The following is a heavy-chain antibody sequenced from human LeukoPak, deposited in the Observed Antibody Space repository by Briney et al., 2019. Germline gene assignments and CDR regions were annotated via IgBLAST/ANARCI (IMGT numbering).Heavy chain of an antibody. V-gene: IGHV1-8*01. CDR3: AVYVGADY. CDR1: GYTFPSFD. J-gene: IGHJ4*02. D-gene: IGHD3-16*01. Sequence: GSVKVSFKAFGYTFPSFDIKWVRQAPGKGLEWMGWMNPNSGNTGYAQKFQGRVTMTRNTSISTAYMELSSLRSEDTAVYYCAVYVGADYWGQGTLVTVSS. CDR2: MNPNSGNT.